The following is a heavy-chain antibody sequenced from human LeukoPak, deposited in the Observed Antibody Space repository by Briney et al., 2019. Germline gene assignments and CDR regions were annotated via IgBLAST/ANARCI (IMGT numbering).Heavy chain of an antibody. CDR1: GYTFTGYY. Sequence: ASVKVSCKASGYTFTGYYMHWVRQAPGQGLEWMGWINPNSGGTNYAQKFQGRVTMTRDTSISTAYMELSRLRSDDTAAYYCARVYYDSSGYYYFDYWGQGTLVTVSS. V-gene: IGHV1-2*02. D-gene: IGHD3-22*01. J-gene: IGHJ4*02. CDR3: ARVYYDSSGYYYFDY. CDR2: INPNSGGT.